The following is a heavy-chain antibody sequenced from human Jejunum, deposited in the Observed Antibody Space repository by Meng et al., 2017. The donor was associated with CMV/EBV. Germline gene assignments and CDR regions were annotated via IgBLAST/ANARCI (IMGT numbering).Heavy chain of an antibody. Sequence: FTFSSYAMRWVRQAAGKGLGWVGVISYDGSDKYYAGSVKGRFTISRDNSKNTLYLQMNSLRPEDTAVYYCAIERGQQLVLFYFDYWGQGTRVTVSS. CDR2: ISYDGSDK. CDR1: FTFSSYA. D-gene: IGHD6-13*01. J-gene: IGHJ4*02. CDR3: AIERGQQLVLFYFDY. V-gene: IGHV3-30-3*01.